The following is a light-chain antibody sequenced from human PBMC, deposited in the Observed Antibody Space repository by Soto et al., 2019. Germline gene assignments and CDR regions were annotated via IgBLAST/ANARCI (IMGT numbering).Light chain of an antibody. Sequence: IVLTQSPGTLSLSPGDRATLSCRASQSVSSSYLALYQQKPGQDPRLPIYGASSRATGIQDRFSGRGSGTDFTLTISRLEPEDFAVYYCQQYDSSPSYTFGQETKLEI. CDR1: QSVSSSY. J-gene: IGKJ2*01. CDR3: QQYDSSPSYT. CDR2: GAS. V-gene: IGKV3-20*01.